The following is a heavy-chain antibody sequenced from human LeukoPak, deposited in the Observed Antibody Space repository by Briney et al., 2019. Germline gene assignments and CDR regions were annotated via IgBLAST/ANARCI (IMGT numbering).Heavy chain of an antibody. CDR3: ARGRYSGYEGFDY. J-gene: IGHJ4*02. CDR1: GFTFSSSA. V-gene: IGHV3-23*01. Sequence: GGSLRLSCAASGFTFSSSAMSWVRQAPGKGLEWVSAISGSGGSTYYADSVKGRFTISRDNSKNTLYLQMNSLRAEDTAVYYCARGRYSGYEGFDYWGQGTLVTVSS. CDR2: ISGSGGST. D-gene: IGHD5-12*01.